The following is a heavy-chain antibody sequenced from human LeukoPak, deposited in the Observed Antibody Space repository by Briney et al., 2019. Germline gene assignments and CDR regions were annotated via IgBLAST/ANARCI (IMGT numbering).Heavy chain of an antibody. D-gene: IGHD5-24*01. CDR2: INWNGGST. Sequence: RTGGSLRLSCAASGFTFDDYGMSWVRQAPGKGLEWVSGINWNGGSTGYADSVKGRFTISRDNAKNSLYLQMNSLRAEDTALFFCARDYSGGYNGYFDYWGQGTLVTVSS. V-gene: IGHV3-20*04. J-gene: IGHJ4*02. CDR3: ARDYSGGYNGYFDY. CDR1: GFTFDDYG.